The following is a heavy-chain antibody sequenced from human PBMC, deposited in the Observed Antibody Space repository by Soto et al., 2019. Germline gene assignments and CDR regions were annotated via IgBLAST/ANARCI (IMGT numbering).Heavy chain of an antibody. J-gene: IGHJ6*02. D-gene: IGHD2-15*01. Sequence: PAPTLSLTCVISGDSVSSNGACGKCSLQSRSRVLEWLGRTYYRSKWFLDYAASVQSRMTINPDTSRNQFSLQLNSVTPEDTAVYYCARVHCSGGTCLDGLDVWGQGTTVTVSS. CDR1: GDSVSSNGAC. V-gene: IGHV6-1*01. CDR2: TYYRSKWFL. CDR3: ARVHCSGGTCLDGLDV.